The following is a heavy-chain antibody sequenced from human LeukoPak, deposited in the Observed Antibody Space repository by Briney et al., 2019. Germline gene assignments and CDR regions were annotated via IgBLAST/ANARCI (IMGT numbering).Heavy chain of an antibody. CDR3: ARGIGDDYTIWIDP. D-gene: IGHD5-24*01. CDR2: IDYSGST. V-gene: IGHV4-59*02. Sequence: PSETLSLTCTVSVDSVHTYYWSWIPHPLGRGLEWIGYIDYSGSTKYNPSLKSRVSISVDTSKNLFSLKLNSVTAADTAVYCCARGIGDDYTIWIDPWGQGTLVTVS. CDR1: VDSVHTYY. J-gene: IGHJ5*02.